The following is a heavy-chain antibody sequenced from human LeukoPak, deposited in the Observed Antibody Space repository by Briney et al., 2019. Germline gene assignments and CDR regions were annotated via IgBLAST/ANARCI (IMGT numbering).Heavy chain of an antibody. D-gene: IGHD3-22*01. V-gene: IGHV3-23*01. J-gene: IGHJ4*02. CDR1: GFAFSSYT. Sequence: GGSLRLSCAASGFAFSSYTMNRVRQAPVKGLEWVATISGSGRNTYYADSVKGRFAISRDNSKNTLYLQMTSLRAEDTAVYYCVTNYYDSSSYHPDFDYWGQGALVTVSS. CDR2: ISGSGRNT. CDR3: VTNYYDSSSYHPDFDY.